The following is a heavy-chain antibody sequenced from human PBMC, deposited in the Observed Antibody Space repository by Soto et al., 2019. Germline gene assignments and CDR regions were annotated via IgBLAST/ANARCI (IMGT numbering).Heavy chain of an antibody. CDR1: GFTFSSYG. Sequence: GGSLRLSCAASGFTFSSYGMHWVRQAPGKGLEWVAVISYDGSNKYYADSVKGRFTISRDNSKNTLYLQMNSLRAEDTAVYYCANLRVRRAATHAFDIWGLGTMVTASS. CDR2: ISYDGSNK. CDR3: ANLRVRRAATHAFDI. D-gene: IGHD2-15*01. V-gene: IGHV3-30*18. J-gene: IGHJ3*02.